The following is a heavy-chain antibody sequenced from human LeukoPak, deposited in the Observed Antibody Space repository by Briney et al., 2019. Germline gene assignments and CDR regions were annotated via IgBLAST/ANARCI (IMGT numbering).Heavy chain of an antibody. Sequence: PGGSLRLSCTASGFTFSSYAMSWVRQAPGKGLEWVSAISGSGGSTYYADSVKGRFTISRDNSKNTLYLQMNSLRAEDTAVYYCAKDELRVTQGRFDYWGQGTLVTVSS. CDR3: AKDELRVTQGRFDY. CDR2: ISGSGGST. J-gene: IGHJ4*02. D-gene: IGHD2-21*02. CDR1: GFTFSSYA. V-gene: IGHV3-23*01.